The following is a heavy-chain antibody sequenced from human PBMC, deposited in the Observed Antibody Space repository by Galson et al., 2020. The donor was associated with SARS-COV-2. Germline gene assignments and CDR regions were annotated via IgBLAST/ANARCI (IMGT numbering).Heavy chain of an antibody. CDR3: AKDGPRPPYGDYPTYYFDY. J-gene: IGHJ4*02. V-gene: IGHV3-30*02. Sequence: GGSLRLSCAASGFTFSSYGMHWVRQAPGKGLEWVAFIRYDGSNKYYADSVKGRFTISRDNSKNTLYLQMNSLRAEDTAVYYCAKDGPRPPYGDYPTYYFDYWGQGTLVTVSS. CDR1: GFTFSSYG. CDR2: IRYDGSNK. D-gene: IGHD4-17*01.